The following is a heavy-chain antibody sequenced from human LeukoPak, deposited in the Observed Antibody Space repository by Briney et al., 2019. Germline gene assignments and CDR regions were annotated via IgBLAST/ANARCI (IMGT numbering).Heavy chain of an antibody. J-gene: IGHJ4*02. D-gene: IGHD3-16*01. V-gene: IGHV4-30-2*01. CDR3: AGTYYDYVWGSSPSDY. Sequence: PSETLSLTCAVSGGSISSGGYSWSWIRQPPGKGLEWIGYIYHSGSTYYNPSLKSRVTISVDRSKNQFSLKLSSVTAADTAVYYCAGTYYDYVWGSSPSDYWGQGTLVTVSS. CDR1: GGSISSGGYS. CDR2: IYHSGST.